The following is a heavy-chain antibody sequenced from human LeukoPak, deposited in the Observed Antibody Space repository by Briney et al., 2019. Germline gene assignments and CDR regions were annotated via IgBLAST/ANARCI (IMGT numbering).Heavy chain of an antibody. J-gene: IGHJ5*02. CDR1: GYSFTTYW. CDR3: ARRQYTGDRGGWFDP. Sequence: GESLKISCKASGYSFTTYWIGWVRQAPGKGLEWMGIIYPADSSTEYSPSFQGQVTISVDKSVNTAYLQWSRLKASDTAIYYCARRQYTGDRGGWFDPWGQGTPVTVSA. D-gene: IGHD7-27*01. V-gene: IGHV5-51*01. CDR2: IYPADSST.